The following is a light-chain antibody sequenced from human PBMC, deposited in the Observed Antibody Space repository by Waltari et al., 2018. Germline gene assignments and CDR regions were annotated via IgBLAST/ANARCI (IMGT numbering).Light chain of an antibody. CDR3: QTWGTGIWV. V-gene: IGLV4-69*01. Sequence: LGASVKITCTLSSGHSSNVVAWHQQQPEKGPRYLMKVNSDGSHSKGDGIPDHFSGSSSGAERYLTISSLQSDDEADYYCQTWGTGIWVFGGGTRLTVL. CDR1: SGHSSNV. CDR2: VNSDGSH. J-gene: IGLJ3*02.